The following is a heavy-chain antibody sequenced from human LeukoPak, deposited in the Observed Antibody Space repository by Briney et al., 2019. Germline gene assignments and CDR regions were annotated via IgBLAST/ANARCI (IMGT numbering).Heavy chain of an antibody. J-gene: IGHJ4*02. CDR3: ARAAKEHSSGWCYFDY. D-gene: IGHD6-19*01. CDR2: IYSSGST. Sequence: AGGSLRLSCAASGFTVRSNYMNWVRQAPGKGLEWVSVIYSSGSTYYADSVKGRFTISRDNSKNTLYLQMNSLRAEDTSVYFCARAAKEHSSGWCYFDYWGQGTLVTVSS. CDR1: GFTVRSNY. V-gene: IGHV3-66*01.